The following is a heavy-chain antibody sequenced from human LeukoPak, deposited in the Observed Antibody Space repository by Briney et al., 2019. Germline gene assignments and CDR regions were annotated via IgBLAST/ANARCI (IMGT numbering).Heavy chain of an antibody. CDR3: ARDRVYDYSNPRGFDY. CDR2: ISGYNGKT. V-gene: IGHV1-18*03. Sequence: ASVWVSCKASCCPFTSFGISWVRQAPGQGLEWMGWISGYNGKTNYAQNLQGRVTMTTDTSTSTAYMDLGSLRSDDMAVYYCARDRVYDYSNPRGFDYWGQGTLVTVSS. D-gene: IGHD4-11*01. J-gene: IGHJ4*02. CDR1: CCPFTSFG.